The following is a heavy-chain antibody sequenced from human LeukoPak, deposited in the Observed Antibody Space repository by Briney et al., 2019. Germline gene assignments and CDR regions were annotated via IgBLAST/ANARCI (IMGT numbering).Heavy chain of an antibody. Sequence: SVKVSCKASGGTFSSYAISWVRQAPGQGLEWMGGIIHIFGTANYAQKFQGRVTITTDESTSTAYMELSSLRSEDTAVYYCAREGGSSRRDYYYYYMDVWGKGTTVTVSS. V-gene: IGHV1-69*05. D-gene: IGHD6-6*01. J-gene: IGHJ6*03. CDR2: IIHIFGTA. CDR1: GGTFSSYA. CDR3: AREGGSSRRDYYYYYMDV.